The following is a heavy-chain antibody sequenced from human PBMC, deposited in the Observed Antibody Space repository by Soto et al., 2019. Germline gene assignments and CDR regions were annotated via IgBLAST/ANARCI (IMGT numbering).Heavy chain of an antibody. CDR2: IYYSGST. CDR3: ARDQYSSSWIKETYNWFDP. CDR1: GGSISSGDYY. Sequence: NLSETLSLTCTVSGGSISSGDYYWSWIRQPPGKGLEWIGYIYYSGSTYYNPSLKSRVTISVDTSKNQFSLKLSSVTAADTAVYYCARDQYSSSWIKETYNWFDPWGQGTLVTVSS. J-gene: IGHJ5*02. V-gene: IGHV4-30-4*01. D-gene: IGHD6-13*01.